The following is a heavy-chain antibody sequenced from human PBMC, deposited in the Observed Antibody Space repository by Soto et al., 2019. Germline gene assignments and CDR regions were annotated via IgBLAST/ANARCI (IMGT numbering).Heavy chain of an antibody. CDR1: GFTFSSYA. CDR3: AKDRSYSSSWYKLFDP. D-gene: IGHD6-13*01. CDR2: ISGSGGST. V-gene: IGHV3-23*01. J-gene: IGHJ5*02. Sequence: GGSLRLSCVASGFTFSSYAMSWVRQAPGKGLEWVSAISGSGGSTYYADSVKGRFTISRDNSKNTLYLQMNSLRAEDTAVYYCAKDRSYSSSWYKLFDPWGKGTLVTVSS.